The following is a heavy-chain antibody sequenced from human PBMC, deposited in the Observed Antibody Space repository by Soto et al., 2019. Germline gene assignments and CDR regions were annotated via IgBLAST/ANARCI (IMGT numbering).Heavy chain of an antibody. CDR1: GGSFSGYY. D-gene: IGHD2-15*01. J-gene: IGHJ6*03. CDR2: INHSGGT. V-gene: IGHV4-34*01. Sequence: SETLSLTCAVYGGSFSGYYWSWIRQPPGKGLEWIGEINHSGGTNYNPSLKSRVTISVDTSKNQFSLKLSSVTAADTAVYYCARRRGYLGYMDVWGKGTTVTVSS. CDR3: ARRRGYLGYMDV.